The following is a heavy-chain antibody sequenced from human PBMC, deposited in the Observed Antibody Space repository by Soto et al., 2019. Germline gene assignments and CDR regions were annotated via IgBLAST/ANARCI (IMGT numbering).Heavy chain of an antibody. CDR1: GGSISSSNW. CDR2: IYHSGST. CDR3: ARDRGAEWFSYYFDY. J-gene: IGHJ4*02. Sequence: QVQLQESGPGLVKPSGTLSLTCAVSGGSISSSNWWSWVRQPPGKRLEWIGEIYHSGSTNYNPSLQSRVTISVDKSKNQFSLRLSSVTAADTAVYYCARDRGAEWFSYYFDYWGQGTLVTVSS. D-gene: IGHD3-3*01. V-gene: IGHV4-4*02.